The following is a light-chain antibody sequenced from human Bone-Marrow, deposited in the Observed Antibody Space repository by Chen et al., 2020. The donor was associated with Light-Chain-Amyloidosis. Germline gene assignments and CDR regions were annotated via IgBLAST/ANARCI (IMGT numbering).Light chain of an antibody. CDR3: QHYGTSPLA. CDR2: GAS. V-gene: IGKV3-20*01. CDR1: PTLSSNY. Sequence: EIVLTQSPGTLSLSPGEGANLSCRASPTLSSNYLTWYQQKFGQAPRLLIYGASSSATGIPDRCTGSGSGTDFTRTIHRLEPEDGAMYYCQHYGTSPLAVGGWTKVEIK. J-gene: IGKJ4*01.